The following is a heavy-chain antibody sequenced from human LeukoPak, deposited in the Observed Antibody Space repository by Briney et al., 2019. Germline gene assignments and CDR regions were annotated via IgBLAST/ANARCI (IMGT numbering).Heavy chain of an antibody. CDR1: GGSISSSSYY. V-gene: IGHV4-61*02. Sequence: SETLSLTCTVSGGSISSSSYYWSWIRQPAGKGLEWIGRIYTSGSTNYNPSLKSRVTISVDTSKNQFSLKLSSVTAADTAVYYCARAAWRYYGSGSFWFDPWGQGTLVTVSS. D-gene: IGHD3-10*01. CDR2: IYTSGST. CDR3: ARAAWRYYGSGSFWFDP. J-gene: IGHJ5*02.